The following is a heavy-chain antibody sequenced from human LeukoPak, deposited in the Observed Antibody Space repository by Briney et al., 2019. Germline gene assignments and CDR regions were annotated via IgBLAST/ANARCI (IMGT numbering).Heavy chain of an antibody. V-gene: IGHV4-61*01. J-gene: IGHJ4*02. Sequence: SETLSLTCTVSGGSVSSGSYYWSWIRQPPGRERDWIGYIYYSGSTNYNPSLKSRVTISVDTSKNQFSLKLSSVTAADTAVYYCARAPSWAYFDYWGQGTLVTVSS. CDR2: IYYSGST. CDR1: GGSVSSGSYY. CDR3: ARAPSWAYFDY. D-gene: IGHD1-26*01.